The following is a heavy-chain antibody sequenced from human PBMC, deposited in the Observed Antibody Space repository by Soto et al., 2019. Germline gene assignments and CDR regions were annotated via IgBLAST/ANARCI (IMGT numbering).Heavy chain of an antibody. J-gene: IGHJ4*02. D-gene: IGHD2-15*01. CDR1: GFTFSSYS. Sequence: PGGSLSLSCAASGFTFSSYSKNWVRKAPGKGLEWVSSISSSSSYIYYADSVKGRFTISRDNAKKTLYLQMNSLRAEGTAVYYWARDLVVCARLGYWGQGTLVTVSS. CDR2: ISSSSSYI. V-gene: IGHV3-21*01. CDR3: ARDLVVCARLGY.